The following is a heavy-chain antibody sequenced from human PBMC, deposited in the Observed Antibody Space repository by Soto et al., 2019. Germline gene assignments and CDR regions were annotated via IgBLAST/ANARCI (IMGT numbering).Heavy chain of an antibody. CDR3: ARDSTFWRQGWELHAYFDY. CDR1: GGSVSSGSYY. J-gene: IGHJ4*02. Sequence: QVQLQESGPGLVKPSETLSLTCTVSGGSVSSGSYYWSWIRQPPGKGLEWIGYIYYSGSTNYNPSLKSRVTISVDTSKNPFSLKLSSVTAADTAVYYCARDSTFWRQGWELHAYFDYWGQGTLVTVSS. D-gene: IGHD1-26*01. V-gene: IGHV4-61*01. CDR2: IYYSGST.